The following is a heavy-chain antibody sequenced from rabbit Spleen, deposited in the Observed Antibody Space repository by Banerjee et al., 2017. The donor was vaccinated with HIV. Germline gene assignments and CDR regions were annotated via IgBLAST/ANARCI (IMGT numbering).Heavy chain of an antibody. V-gene: IGHV1S40*01. Sequence: QSLEESGGGLVKPGASLTLTCTASGFSFSSSYYMCWVRQAPGKGLEWISCIAGGSSGFTYSATWAKGRFTCSKTSSTTVTLQMTSLTVADTATYFCARDTGSSFSSYGMDLWGPGTLVTVS. CDR3: ARDTGSSFSSYGMDL. CDR2: IAGGSSGFT. CDR1: GFSFSSSYY. D-gene: IGHD8-1*01. J-gene: IGHJ6*01.